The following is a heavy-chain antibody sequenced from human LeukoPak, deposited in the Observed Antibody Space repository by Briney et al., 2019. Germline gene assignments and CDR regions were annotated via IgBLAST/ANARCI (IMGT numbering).Heavy chain of an antibody. CDR3: ARVKDYGDYVMAFDI. CDR1: GGSISSNNW. V-gene: IGHV4-4*02. D-gene: IGHD4-17*01. Sequence: SSETLSLTCAVSGGSISSNNWWSWVRQPPGKGLEWIGEIYHSGSTNYNPSLKSRVAMSVDKSKNQFSLKLSSVTAADTAVYSCARVKDYGDYVMAFDIWGQGTMVTVSS. J-gene: IGHJ3*02. CDR2: IYHSGST.